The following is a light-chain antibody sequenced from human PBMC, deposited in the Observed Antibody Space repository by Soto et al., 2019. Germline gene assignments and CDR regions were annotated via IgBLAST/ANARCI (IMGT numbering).Light chain of an antibody. CDR3: QSYDSSLSGSV. V-gene: IGLV1-40*01. Sequence: QSVLTQPPSVSGAPGQSVTISCTGSSSNIGAGYDVHWYQQLPGTAPKLLIHGNSNRPSGVPDRFSGSKSGTSASLAITGLQAEDGADYYCQSYDSSLSGSVFGGGTKLTVL. J-gene: IGLJ2*01. CDR1: SSNIGAGYD. CDR2: GNS.